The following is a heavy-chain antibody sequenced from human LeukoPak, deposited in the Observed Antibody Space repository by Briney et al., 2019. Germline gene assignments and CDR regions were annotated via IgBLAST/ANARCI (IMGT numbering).Heavy chain of an antibody. CDR1: GGSISSGDYY. D-gene: IGHD6-13*01. J-gene: IGHJ5*02. CDR3: ARVVAAGTGYNWFDP. Sequence: SQTLSLTCTVSGGSISSGDYYWSWIRQPPGKGLEWIGYIYYSGSTYYNPSLKSRVTISVDTSKNQFSLKLSSVTAADTAVYYCARVVAAGTGYNWFDPWGQGTLVTVSS. CDR2: IYYSGST. V-gene: IGHV4-30-4*01.